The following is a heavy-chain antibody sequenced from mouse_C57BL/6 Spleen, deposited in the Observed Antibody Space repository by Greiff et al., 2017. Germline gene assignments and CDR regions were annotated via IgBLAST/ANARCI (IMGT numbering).Heavy chain of an antibody. CDR1: GFSLSTFGMG. CDR2: IWWDDDK. Sequence: QVTLQVSGPGILQPSQTLSLTCSFSGFSLSTFGMGVGWIRQPSGRGLEWLAYIWWDDDKYYTPALKSRLTSSKDTSKNHVFLKIANVDPADTATYYCSRTRRQLSTLAYWGQGTLVTVSA. CDR3: SRTRRQLSTLAY. V-gene: IGHV8-8*01. D-gene: IGHD3-2*02. J-gene: IGHJ3*01.